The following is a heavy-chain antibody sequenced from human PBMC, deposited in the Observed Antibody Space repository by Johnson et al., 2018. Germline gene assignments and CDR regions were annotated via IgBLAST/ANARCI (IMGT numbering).Heavy chain of an antibody. J-gene: IGHJ6*03. Sequence: VQLQQGGAGQLEHTETRDLSCAVDSGSFSGSYWSWIRQPPGKGLEWTGEINHGGSTNYKPSPKSRVTITVDTSKNQFSLKLRSVTAADSAVYYCARPRYSSSSGAMDVWGKGTTVTVSS. D-gene: IGHD6-6*01. CDR1: SGSFSGSY. V-gene: IGHV4-34*01. CDR3: ARPRYSSSSGAMDV. CDR2: INHGGST.